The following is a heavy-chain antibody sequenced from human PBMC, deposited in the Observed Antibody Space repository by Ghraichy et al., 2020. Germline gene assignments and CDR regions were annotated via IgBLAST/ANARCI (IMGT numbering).Heavy chain of an antibody. J-gene: IGHJ4*02. V-gene: IGHV3-23*01. Sequence: GGSLRLSCISSGVIFNTYAMSWVRQAPGKGLEWVSVISASGGNTYYADSVKGRFTISRDNSKHTVDLQMTSLRVEDTAVYYCANSRGMATRDYWGQGTLVTVSS. CDR2: ISASGGNT. D-gene: IGHD5-24*01. CDR1: GVIFNTYA. CDR3: ANSRGMATRDY.